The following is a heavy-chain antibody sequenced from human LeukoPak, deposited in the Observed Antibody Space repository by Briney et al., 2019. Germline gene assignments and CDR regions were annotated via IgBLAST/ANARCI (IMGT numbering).Heavy chain of an antibody. Sequence: ASVKVSCKASGYTFTGYYMHWVRQAPGQGLEWMGWINPNSGGTNNAQKFQGRVTMTRDTSISTAYMELSRLRSDDTAVYYCARDSSGYVSWFDPWGQGTLVTVSS. CDR1: GYTFTGYY. CDR2: INPNSGGT. V-gene: IGHV1-2*02. CDR3: ARDSSGYVSWFDP. J-gene: IGHJ5*02. D-gene: IGHD3-22*01.